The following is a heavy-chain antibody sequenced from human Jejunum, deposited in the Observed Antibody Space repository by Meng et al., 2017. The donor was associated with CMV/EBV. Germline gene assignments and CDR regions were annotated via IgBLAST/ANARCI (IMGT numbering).Heavy chain of an antibody. J-gene: IGHJ5*02. Sequence: KASGYTFSTYGVAWVQQAPGQGLEWMGWISVYNDNSNYAQKFQSRVTMNTDTSTSTAYMELRNLRDDDTAVYYCAAPYGGNSRGGFDPWGQGTLVTVSS. CDR2: ISVYNDNS. CDR3: AAPYGGNSRGGFDP. CDR1: GYTFSTYG. D-gene: IGHD4-23*01. V-gene: IGHV1-18*01.